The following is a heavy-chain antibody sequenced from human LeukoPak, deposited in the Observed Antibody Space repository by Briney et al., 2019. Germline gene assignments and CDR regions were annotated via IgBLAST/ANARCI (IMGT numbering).Heavy chain of an antibody. CDR3: ARVSRHNYDFWSGYNNWFDP. J-gene: IGHJ5*02. CDR1: GYTFTVYY. CDR2: INPNSGGT. Sequence: ASVTVSCKASGYTFTVYYMHWVRQAPGQGLEWMGWINPNSGGTNYAQKFQGRVTMTRDTSISTAYMELSRLRSDDTAVYYCARVSRHNYDFWSGYNNWFDPWGQGTLVTVSS. D-gene: IGHD3-3*01. V-gene: IGHV1-2*02.